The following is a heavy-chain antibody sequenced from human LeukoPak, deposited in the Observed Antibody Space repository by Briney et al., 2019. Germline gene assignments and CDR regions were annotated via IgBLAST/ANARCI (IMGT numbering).Heavy chain of an antibody. CDR3: ARKSSRGGFNGYDFWYFDL. V-gene: IGHV4-59*08. Sequence: PSETLSLTCTVSGGSISSYFWSWLRQPPGKRLEWIGYISYSVSTDYNPSLKSRVTLSVDTSKNRLSLKLSSVTAADTAVYYCARKSSRGGFNGYDFWYFDLWGRGTLVTVSS. CDR2: ISYSVST. D-gene: IGHD5-12*01. CDR1: GGSISSYF. J-gene: IGHJ2*01.